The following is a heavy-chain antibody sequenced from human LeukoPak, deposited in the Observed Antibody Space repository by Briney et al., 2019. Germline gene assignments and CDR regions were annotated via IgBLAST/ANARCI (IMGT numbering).Heavy chain of an antibody. CDR2: IYHSGST. Sequence: SGTLSLTCAASGGSISSSNWWSWVRQPPGKGLEWIGEIYHSGSTNYNPSLKSRVTISVDKSKNQFSLKLSSVTAADTAVYYCAREGVGGSGMLNWFDPWGQGTLVTVSS. CDR1: GGSISSSNW. J-gene: IGHJ5*02. CDR3: AREGVGGSGMLNWFDP. V-gene: IGHV4-4*02. D-gene: IGHD3-10*01.